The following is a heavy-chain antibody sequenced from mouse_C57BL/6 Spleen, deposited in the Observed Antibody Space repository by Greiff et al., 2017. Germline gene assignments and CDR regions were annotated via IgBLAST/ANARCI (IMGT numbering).Heavy chain of an antibody. CDR3: ARRGMDSMVTTNY. CDR2: IDPSDSYT. CDR1: GYTFTSYW. J-gene: IGHJ2*01. D-gene: IGHD2-2*01. V-gene: IGHV1-50*01. Sequence: QVQLQQPGAELVKPGASVKLSCKASGYTFTSYWMQWVKQRPGQGLEWIGEIDPSDSYTTYNQKFKGKATLTVDTSSSTAYMQLSSLTSEDSAVYYCARRGMDSMVTTNYWGQGTTLTVSS.